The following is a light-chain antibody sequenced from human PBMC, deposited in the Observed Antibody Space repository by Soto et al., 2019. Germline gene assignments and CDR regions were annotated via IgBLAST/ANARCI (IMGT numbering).Light chain of an antibody. CDR1: RTDIGNYNL. J-gene: IGLJ2*01. CDR2: ESN. Sequence: QSALTQPDSVSGSPGQSITISCTGTRTDIGNYNLVSWYQQHPGKAPRLIIYESNKRPSGVSSRFSGSKSGNTASLTISGLQPEDEGSYYCSSFAGSGTLVVFGGGTKVTVL. V-gene: IGLV2-23*01. CDR3: SSFAGSGTLVV.